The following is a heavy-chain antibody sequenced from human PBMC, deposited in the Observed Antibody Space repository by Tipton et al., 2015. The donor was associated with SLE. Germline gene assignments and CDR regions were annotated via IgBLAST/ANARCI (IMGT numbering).Heavy chain of an antibody. V-gene: IGHV4-4*08. CDR3: ASVFEGGFDY. CDR1: GGSISGYY. J-gene: IGHJ4*02. Sequence: GLVKPSETLSLFCTVSGGSISGYYWTWIRQPPGKGLEWIGYIYSSGSTNYNPSLKSRVTISLDTSKNQFSLNLTSVTAADTAVYYCASVFEGGFDYWGQGTLVTVSS. CDR2: IYSSGST. D-gene: IGHD3-16*01.